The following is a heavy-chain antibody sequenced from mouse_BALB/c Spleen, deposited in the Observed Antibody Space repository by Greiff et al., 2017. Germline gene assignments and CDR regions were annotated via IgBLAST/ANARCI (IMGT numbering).Heavy chain of an antibody. J-gene: IGHJ2*01. CDR1: GYTFTSYV. V-gene: IGHV1-14*01. CDR3: AREGLLPPSYFDY. D-gene: IGHD1-1*01. CDR2: INPYNDGT. Sequence: EVQLQQSGPELVKPGASVKMSCKASGYTFTSYVMHWVKQKPGQGLEWIGYINPYNDGTKYNEKFKGKATLTSDKSSSTAYMELSSLTSEDSAVYYCAREGLLPPSYFDYWGQGTTLTVSS.